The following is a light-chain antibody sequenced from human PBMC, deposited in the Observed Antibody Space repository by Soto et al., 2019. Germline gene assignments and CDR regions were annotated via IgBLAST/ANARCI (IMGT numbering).Light chain of an antibody. V-gene: IGLV1-47*02. Sequence: QSVLTQPPSASGTPGQRVTISCSGTGSNIGSPAVYWYQHLPGTAPKVLLYRNDQRPSGVPDRFSASRSGTPASLAISGLRSEDEADYYCVAWDDSLSGRVFGGGTKLTVL. CDR3: VAWDDSLSGRV. CDR1: GSNIGSPA. J-gene: IGLJ3*02. CDR2: RND.